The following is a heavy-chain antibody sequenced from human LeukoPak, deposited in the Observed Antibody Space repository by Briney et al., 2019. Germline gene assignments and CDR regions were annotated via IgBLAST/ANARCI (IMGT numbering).Heavy chain of an antibody. Sequence: GRSLRLSCAASGFTFTSYGMHWVRQAPGKGLEWVAVIWYDGSNKYYADSVKGRFTISRDNSKNTLYLQMNSLRAEDTAVYYCARDDSGTITLGYWGQGTLVTVSS. D-gene: IGHD2-2*01. V-gene: IGHV3-33*01. CDR1: GFTFTSYG. CDR2: IWYDGSNK. CDR3: ARDDSGTITLGY. J-gene: IGHJ4*02.